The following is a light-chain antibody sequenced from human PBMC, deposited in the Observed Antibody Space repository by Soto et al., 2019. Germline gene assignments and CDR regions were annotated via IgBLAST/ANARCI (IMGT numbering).Light chain of an antibody. J-gene: IGKJ1*01. CDR2: DAS. V-gene: IGKV3-11*01. CDR1: QSVSSY. Sequence: EIVLTQSPATLSLSPGERATLSCRASQSVSSYLAWYQHKPGQAPRLLMYDASTRATGVPARFSASGSGTDFTLTISSLEPEGFAVYYCQQRSNWPVTFGQGTKLEIK. CDR3: QQRSNWPVT.